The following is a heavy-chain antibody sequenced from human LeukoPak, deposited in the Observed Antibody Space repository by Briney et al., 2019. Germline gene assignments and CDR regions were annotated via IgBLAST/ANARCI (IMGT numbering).Heavy chain of an antibody. CDR1: GGTFRSHA. Sequence: SVKVSCQASGGTFRSHAISWVRQAPGQRLGCMGRIIPIFGTANYAQKFQGRVTITTDESTSTAYMELSSLRSEDTAVYYCARDPRGTYYSDYWGQGTLVTVSS. J-gene: IGHJ4*02. D-gene: IGHD1-26*01. CDR2: IIPIFGTA. CDR3: ARDPRGTYYSDY. V-gene: IGHV1-69*05.